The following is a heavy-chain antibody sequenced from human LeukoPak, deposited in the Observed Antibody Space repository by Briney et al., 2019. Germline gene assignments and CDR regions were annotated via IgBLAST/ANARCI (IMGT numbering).Heavy chain of an antibody. D-gene: IGHD6-19*01. Sequence: SETLSLTCTVSGGSISSYYWSWIRQPPGKGLEWIGYIYYSGSTNYNPSLKSRVTISVDTSKNQFSLKLSSVTAADTAVYYCARDNPYSSGWLFDLWGQGILVTVSS. J-gene: IGHJ5*02. CDR2: IYYSGST. V-gene: IGHV4-59*01. CDR1: GGSISSYY. CDR3: ARDNPYSSGWLFDL.